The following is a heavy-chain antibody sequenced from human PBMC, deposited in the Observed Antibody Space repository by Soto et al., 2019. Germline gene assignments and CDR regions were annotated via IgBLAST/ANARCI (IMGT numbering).Heavy chain of an antibody. CDR1: GFTFSSYW. CDR3: ASAGTAMVPYGMDV. CDR2: IKQDGSEK. J-gene: IGHJ6*02. Sequence: VGSLRLSCAASGFTFSSYWMSWVRQAPGKGLEWVANIKQDGSEKYYVDSVKGRFTISRDNAKNSLYLQMNSLRAEDTAVYYCASAGTAMVPYGMDVWGQGTTVTVSS. D-gene: IGHD5-18*01. V-gene: IGHV3-7*03.